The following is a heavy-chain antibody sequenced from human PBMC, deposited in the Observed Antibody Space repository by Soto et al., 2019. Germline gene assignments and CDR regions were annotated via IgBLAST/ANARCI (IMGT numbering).Heavy chain of an antibody. V-gene: IGHV3-33*01. D-gene: IGHD5-18*01. J-gene: IGHJ4*02. CDR1: GFTFSSYG. Sequence: HPGGSLRLSCAASGFTFSSYGMHWVRQAPGKGLEWVAVIWYDGSNKYYADSVKGRFTISRDNSKNTLYLQMNSLRAEDTAVYYCARGPRWIQRYIDYWGQGTLVTAPQ. CDR2: IWYDGSNK. CDR3: ARGPRWIQRYIDY.